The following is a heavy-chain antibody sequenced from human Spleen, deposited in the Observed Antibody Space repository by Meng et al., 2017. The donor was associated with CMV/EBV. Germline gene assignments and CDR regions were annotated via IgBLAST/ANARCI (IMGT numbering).Heavy chain of an antibody. CDR2: IHPHRGDT. J-gene: IGHJ4*02. Sequence: SCKASGYTFTAHYFHWVRQAPGQGLEWMGWIHPHRGDTNYAQQFQGRVTLTRDTSINTGYMELTRLTSDDTAAYYCARDNNWGPDYWGQGTLVTVSS. CDR3: ARDNNWGPDY. D-gene: IGHD7-27*01. V-gene: IGHV1-2*02. CDR1: GYTFTAHY.